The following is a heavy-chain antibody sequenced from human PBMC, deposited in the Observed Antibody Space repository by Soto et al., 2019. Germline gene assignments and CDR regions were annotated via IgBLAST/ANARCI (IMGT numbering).Heavy chain of an antibody. CDR3: ARRVLTGSGPANWFDP. CDR1: GGSISSSSYY. CDR2: IYYSGST. D-gene: IGHD3-10*01. J-gene: IGHJ5*02. V-gene: IGHV4-39*01. Sequence: SETLSLTCTVSGGSISSSSYYWGWIRQPPGKGLEWIGSIYYSGSTYYNPSLKSRVSISVDTSKNQFSLKLSSVTAADTAVYYCARRVLTGSGPANWFDPWGQGTLVTVSS.